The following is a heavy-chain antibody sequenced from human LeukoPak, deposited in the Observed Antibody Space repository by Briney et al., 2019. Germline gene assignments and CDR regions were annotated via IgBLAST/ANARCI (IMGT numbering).Heavy chain of an antibody. CDR2: ISNSGNTL. V-gene: IGHV3-48*04. J-gene: IGHJ4*02. Sequence: GGSLRLSCAASGFTFSRSNMNWVRQTPGKGLEWISYISNSGNTLYYADSVKGRFSVSRDNAKNSLYLQMNSLRAEDTAVYYCARDPLYFDSPAGIDYWGQGTLVTVSS. CDR1: GFTFSRSN. D-gene: IGHD3-22*01. CDR3: ARDPLYFDSPAGIDY.